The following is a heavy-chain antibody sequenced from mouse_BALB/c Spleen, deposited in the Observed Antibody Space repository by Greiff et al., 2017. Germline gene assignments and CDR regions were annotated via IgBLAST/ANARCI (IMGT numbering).Heavy chain of an antibody. CDR1: GYSITSGYY. CDR2: ISYDGSN. V-gene: IGHV3-6*02. CDR3: GMENFDV. Sequence: EVKLMESGPGLVKPSQSLSFTCSVTGYSITSGYYWNWIRQFPGNKLEWMGYISYDGSNNYNPSLKNRISITRDTSKNQFFLKLKSVTTEDTATYYCGMENFDVWGAGTTVTVSS. J-gene: IGHJ1*01. D-gene: IGHD2-3*01.